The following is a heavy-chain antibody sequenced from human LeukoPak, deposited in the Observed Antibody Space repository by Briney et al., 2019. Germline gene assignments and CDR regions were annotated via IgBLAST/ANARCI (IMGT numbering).Heavy chain of an antibody. CDR1: GFTFSSYS. V-gene: IGHV3-21*01. Sequence: GGSLRLSCAASGFTFSSYSMNWVRQAPGKGLEWVSSISSSSSYIYYADSVKRRFTISRANAKNSLYLQMNSLRAEDTAVYYCARYYYGSGSYSPSFDYWGQGTLVTVSS. J-gene: IGHJ4*02. D-gene: IGHD3-10*01. CDR3: ARYYYGSGSYSPSFDY. CDR2: ISSSSSYI.